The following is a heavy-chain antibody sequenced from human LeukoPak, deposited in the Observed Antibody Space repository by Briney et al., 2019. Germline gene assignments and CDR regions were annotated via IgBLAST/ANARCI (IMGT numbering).Heavy chain of an antibody. Sequence: PSETLSLTGAGYGGSFSGYYWSWIRQPPGKGLEWMGEINHSGSTNYNPSLKSRVTISVDTSKNQFSLKLSSVTAADTAVYYCARVPRGYYVNWFDPWGQGTLVTVSS. CDR1: GGSFSGYY. V-gene: IGHV4-34*01. CDR3: ARVPRGYYVNWFDP. CDR2: INHSGST. J-gene: IGHJ5*02. D-gene: IGHD3-22*01.